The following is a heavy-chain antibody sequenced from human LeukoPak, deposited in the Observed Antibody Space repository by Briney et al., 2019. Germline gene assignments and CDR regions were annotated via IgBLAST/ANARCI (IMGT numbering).Heavy chain of an antibody. CDR3: ARDGRYYYDSSGSPGAFDY. CDR1: GGSISRYY. CDR2: IYYSGST. D-gene: IGHD3-22*01. J-gene: IGHJ4*02. Sequence: SESLSLTCTVSGGSISRYYWSWIRQPPGKGLEWIGYIYYSGSTNYNPSLKSRVTISVDTSKNQFSLKLSSVTAADTAVYYCARDGRYYYDSSGSPGAFDYWGQGTLVTVSS. V-gene: IGHV4-59*01.